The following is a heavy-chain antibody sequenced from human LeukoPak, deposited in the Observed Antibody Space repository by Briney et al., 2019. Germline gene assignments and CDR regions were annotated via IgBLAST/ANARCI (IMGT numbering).Heavy chain of an antibody. J-gene: IGHJ5*02. CDR3: VKDPRDTYGTNWFVD. D-gene: IGHD2-21*01. V-gene: IGHV3-23*01. Sequence: GGSLRLSCVASGFSFGNYAMSWVRQAPGKGLQWVSQISGTGGATWYAGFARDRFTISRDNSKKTLYLQMSGLRVEDTAMYYCVKDPRDTYGTNWFVDWGQGTLLIVSS. CDR2: ISGTGGAT. CDR1: GFSFGNYA.